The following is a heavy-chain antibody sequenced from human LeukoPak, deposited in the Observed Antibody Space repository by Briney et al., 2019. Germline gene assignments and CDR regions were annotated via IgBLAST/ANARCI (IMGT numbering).Heavy chain of an antibody. J-gene: IGHJ4*02. CDR3: ARDEARVLDY. Sequence: PSETLSLTCTVSGGSIRNYYWSWIRQPPGKGLEWIGYVYYRGNTDYNLSLESRVTISVDTSKNQFSLKLTSVTAADTAVYYCARDEARVLDYWGQGTLVTVSS. CDR1: GGSIRNYY. V-gene: IGHV4-59*01. CDR2: VYYRGNT.